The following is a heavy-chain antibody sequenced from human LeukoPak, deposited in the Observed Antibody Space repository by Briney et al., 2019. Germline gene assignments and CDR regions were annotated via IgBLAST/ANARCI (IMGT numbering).Heavy chain of an antibody. Sequence: AAETLCLTCTVSGGSISSSSYYWAWIRQPPGKGLEWIGSIYHSGSTYYNPSLKSRVTISVDTSKNQFSLRLNSVTAADTAVYYCARLGFGSGSSPWFDPWGQGTLVTVSS. J-gene: IGHJ5*02. CDR2: IYHSGST. CDR3: ARLGFGSGSSPWFDP. CDR1: GGSISSSSYY. D-gene: IGHD3-10*01. V-gene: IGHV4-39*01.